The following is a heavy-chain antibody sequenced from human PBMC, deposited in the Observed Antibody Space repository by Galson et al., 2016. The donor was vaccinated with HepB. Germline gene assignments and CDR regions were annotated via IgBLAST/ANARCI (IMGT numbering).Heavy chain of an antibody. D-gene: IGHD4-23*01. CDR1: GFILTNYW. CDR3: ARVFGADYGGIWYTDL. J-gene: IGHJ2*01. V-gene: IGHV3-7*01. CDR2: IKEDGSEK. Sequence: SLRLSCAVSGFILTNYWMTWVRQAPGKGLEWVAIIKEDGSEKYYVGSVEGRFTISRDNPKNSVYLQMTSLRAEDTALYYCARVFGADYGGIWYTDLWGRGTLVTFSS.